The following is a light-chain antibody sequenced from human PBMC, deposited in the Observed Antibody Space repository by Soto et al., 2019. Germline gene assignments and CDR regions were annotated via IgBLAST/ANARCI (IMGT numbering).Light chain of an antibody. J-gene: IGLJ2*01. CDR2: GNI. CDR1: SSNIGAGYE. CDR3: HSYDSTLSVVV. Sequence: QSVLTQPPSVSGAPGQRVTISCTGSSSNIGAGYEVHWYQQLPGTAPKLLIYGNIYRPSGVPDRFSGSKSGTSVSLAITGPQAGDEPVYHSHSYDSTLSVVVFGGGTKVTSL. V-gene: IGLV1-40*01.